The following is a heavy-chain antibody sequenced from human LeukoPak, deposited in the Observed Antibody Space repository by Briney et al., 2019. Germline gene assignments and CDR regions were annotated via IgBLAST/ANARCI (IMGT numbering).Heavy chain of an antibody. V-gene: IGHV4-39*01. CDR2: IYYSGST. J-gene: IGHJ4*02. Sequence: SETLSLTCTVSGGSISSSSYYWGWIRQPPGKGLEWIGSIYYSGSTYYNPSLKIRVPISVDTSKNQFSLKLSSVTAAEKAVYYCASLSGYEADYWGQGTLVTVSS. CDR1: GGSISSSSYY. CDR3: ASLSGYEADY. D-gene: IGHD5-12*01.